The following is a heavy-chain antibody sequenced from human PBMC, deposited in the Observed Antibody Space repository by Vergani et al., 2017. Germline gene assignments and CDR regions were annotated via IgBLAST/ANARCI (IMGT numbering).Heavy chain of an antibody. CDR1: GFTFSDYY. J-gene: IGHJ4*02. CDR2: ISSSGSTI. V-gene: IGHV3-11*01. CDR3: ARSLHYYDFWSGYYTRSSLSSSSVYFDY. D-gene: IGHD3-3*01. Sequence: QVQLVESGGGLVKPGGSLRLSCAASGFTFSDYYMSWIRQAPGKGLEWVSYISSSGSTIYYADSVKGRCTIARDNAKNSLYLQMNSLRAEDTAVYYCARSLHYYDFWSGYYTRSSLSSSSVYFDYWGQGTLVTVSS.